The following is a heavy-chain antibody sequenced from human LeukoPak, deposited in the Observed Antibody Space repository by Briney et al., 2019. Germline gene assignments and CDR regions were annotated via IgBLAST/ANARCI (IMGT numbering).Heavy chain of an antibody. CDR3: ARPAEGYCSSTSCYHFDY. J-gene: IGHJ4*02. CDR2: IIPIFGTA. V-gene: IGHV1-69*06. Sequence: SVKVSCKASGYTFTSYAMNWVRQAPGQGLEWMGGIIPIFGTANYAQKFQGRVTITADKSTSTAYMELSSLRSEDTAVYYCARPAEGYCSSTSCYHFDYWGQGTLVTVSS. CDR1: GYTFTSYA. D-gene: IGHD2-2*01.